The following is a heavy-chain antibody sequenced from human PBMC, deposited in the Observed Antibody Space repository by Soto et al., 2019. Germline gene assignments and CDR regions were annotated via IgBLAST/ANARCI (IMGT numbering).Heavy chain of an antibody. Sequence: QVHLVESGGGVVQPGGSLRLSCAASGFTFTNYGMHWLRQAPGKGLEWVAVIWYDGSKEYYAESVKGRFTISRDSSKNTVYLQMSSPRAEDTAMYHCARDIGSTDYLVDSWGQGTLVTVPS. CDR3: ARDIGSTDYLVDS. V-gene: IGHV3-33*01. CDR2: IWYDGSKE. D-gene: IGHD4-17*01. CDR1: GFTFTNYG. J-gene: IGHJ5*01.